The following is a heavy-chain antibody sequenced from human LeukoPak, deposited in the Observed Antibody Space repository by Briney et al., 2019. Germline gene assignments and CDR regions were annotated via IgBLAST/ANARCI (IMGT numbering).Heavy chain of an antibody. D-gene: IGHD4-17*01. J-gene: IGHJ4*02. V-gene: IGHV4-34*01. CDR1: GGSFSGYY. Sequence: SETLSLTCAVYGGSFSGYYWSWIRQPPGKGLEWIGEINHSGSTNYNPSLKSRVTISVDTSKNQFSLKLSSVTAADTAVYYCARKLSGYGGPWGYWGQGTLVTVSS. CDR2: INHSGST. CDR3: ARKLSGYGGPWGY.